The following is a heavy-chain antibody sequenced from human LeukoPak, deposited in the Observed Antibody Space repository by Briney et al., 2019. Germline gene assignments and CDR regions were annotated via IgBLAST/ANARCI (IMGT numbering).Heavy chain of an antibody. CDR2: IRSKTYGGTT. Sequence: PGGSLRLSCTASGFSFGDYCMSWVRQAPGRGLEWVGFIRSKTYGGTTQYAASVKGRFTISRDDSKSIAYLQMNSLKTEDTAVYYCTRYDILTGYDAFDIWGQGTMVTVSS. J-gene: IGHJ3*02. CDR3: TRYDILTGYDAFDI. CDR1: GFSFGDYC. V-gene: IGHV3-49*04. D-gene: IGHD3-9*01.